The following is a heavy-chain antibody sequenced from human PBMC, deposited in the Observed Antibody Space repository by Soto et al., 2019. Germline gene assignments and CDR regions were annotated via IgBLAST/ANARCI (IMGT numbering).Heavy chain of an antibody. V-gene: IGHV4-4*07. CDR2: LYSSGST. Sequence: SETLSLTCTASGASITSYGLSWIRQPAGKGLEWIGRLYSSGSTTYNPSFKSRLTMSADTSRSQFSLRLSSVTATDTAVYYCVRGPYSGGRYVIDSWGQGTLVTVSS. CDR3: VRGPYSGGRYVIDS. CDR1: GASITSYG. J-gene: IGHJ4*02. D-gene: IGHD2-15*01.